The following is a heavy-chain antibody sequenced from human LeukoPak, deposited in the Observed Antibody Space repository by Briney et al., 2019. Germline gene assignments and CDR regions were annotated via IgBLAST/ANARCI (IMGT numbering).Heavy chain of an antibody. CDR1: GFTFSSYT. Sequence: GGSLRLSCAAFGFTFSSYTMNWVRQAPGKGLEWVSSISSSGSYIYYADSVKGRFTISRDNAKNSLYLQMNSLRAEDTAVYYCARAAHTIFGEPNEFDYWGQGTLVTVSS. J-gene: IGHJ4*02. CDR3: ARAAHTIFGEPNEFDY. CDR2: ISSSGSYI. D-gene: IGHD3-3*01. V-gene: IGHV3-21*01.